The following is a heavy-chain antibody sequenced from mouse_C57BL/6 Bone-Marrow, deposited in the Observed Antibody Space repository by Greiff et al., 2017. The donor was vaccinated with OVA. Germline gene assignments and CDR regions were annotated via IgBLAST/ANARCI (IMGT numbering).Heavy chain of an antibody. CDR3: ARGEIYDGYYFDY. D-gene: IGHD2-3*01. CDR2: IDPSDSYT. Sequence: QVQLQQPGAELVMPGASVKLSCKASGYTFTSYWMHWVKQRPGQGLEWIGEIDPSDSYTNYNQKFKGKSTLTVDKSSSTAYMQLSSLTSEDSAVYYCARGEIYDGYYFDYGGQGTTLTVSS. CDR1: GYTFTSYW. J-gene: IGHJ2*01. V-gene: IGHV1-69*01.